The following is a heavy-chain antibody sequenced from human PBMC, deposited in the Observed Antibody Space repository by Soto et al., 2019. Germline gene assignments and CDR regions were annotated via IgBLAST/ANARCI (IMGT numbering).Heavy chain of an antibody. Sequence: EVQLSESGGGLVQPGGSQRLSCAASGFPFNTYAMTWVRQAPGKGLEWVSAISVSGDKTYYAESVRGRFAISRDNSQNILFLQMSGLRAEDTALYYCARKIYLRFDPWGQGTLLIVSS. V-gene: IGHV3-23*01. J-gene: IGHJ5*02. CDR2: ISVSGDKT. CDR3: ARKIYLRFDP. CDR1: GFPFNTYA.